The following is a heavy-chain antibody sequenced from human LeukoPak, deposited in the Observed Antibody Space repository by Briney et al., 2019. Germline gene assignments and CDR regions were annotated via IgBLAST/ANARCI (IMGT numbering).Heavy chain of an antibody. J-gene: IGHJ5*02. D-gene: IGHD2-2*01. CDR3: ARDVPRIVVVPAAPFDP. CDR2: ISAYNGNT. CDR1: GYTFTSYG. V-gene: IGHV1-18*01. Sequence: ASVKVSCKASGYTFTSYGISWVRQAPGQGLEWMGWISAYNGNTNYAQKFQGRVTMTTDTSTSTAYMELRSLRSDDTAVYYCARDVPRIVVVPAAPFDPWGQGTLVTVSS.